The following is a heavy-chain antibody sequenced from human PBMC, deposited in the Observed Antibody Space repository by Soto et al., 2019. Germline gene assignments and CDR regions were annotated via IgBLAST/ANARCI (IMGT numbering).Heavy chain of an antibody. CDR3: VRERGLSSFYGMDV. J-gene: IGHJ6*02. D-gene: IGHD3-10*01. CDR1: GFTLTTYT. CDR2: ITSSSGHI. Sequence: PGGPLRLSCYASGFTLTTYTMNWVRQASGKGLEWVSSITSSSGHIYYADSVKGRFTISRDNARNSLYLQMNSLRAEDTAVYYCVRERGLSSFYGMDVWGQGTTVTVSS. V-gene: IGHV3-21*01.